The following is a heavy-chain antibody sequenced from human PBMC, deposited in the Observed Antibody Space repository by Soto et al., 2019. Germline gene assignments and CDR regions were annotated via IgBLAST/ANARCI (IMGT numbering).Heavy chain of an antibody. J-gene: IGHJ6*02. CDR2: IYYTGNT. D-gene: IGHD2-15*01. CDR3: ASEVSSTDGMDV. Sequence: SETLSLTCTVSGDSSVSSSSYCWGWIRQPPGKGLEWIGSIYYTGNTFYSPSFRSRLTISVDTSKSQFSLKLRSVTAADTATYYCASEVSSTDGMDVWGQGTTVT. V-gene: IGHV4-39*01. CDR1: GDSSVSSSSYC.